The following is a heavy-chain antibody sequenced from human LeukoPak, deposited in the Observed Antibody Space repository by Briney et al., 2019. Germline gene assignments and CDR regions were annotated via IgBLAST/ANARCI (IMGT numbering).Heavy chain of an antibody. CDR1: GFTFSSYA. V-gene: IGHV3-23*01. Sequence: GGSLRLSCAASGFTFSSYAMSWVRQAPGKGLEWVSAISGSGGSTYYADSVKGRFTISRDNSKNTLYLQMNSLRAEDTAVYYCAKDFAGYYESSGYYDYWGQGTLVTVSS. J-gene: IGHJ4*02. D-gene: IGHD3-22*01. CDR3: AKDFAGYYESSGYYDY. CDR2: ISGSGGST.